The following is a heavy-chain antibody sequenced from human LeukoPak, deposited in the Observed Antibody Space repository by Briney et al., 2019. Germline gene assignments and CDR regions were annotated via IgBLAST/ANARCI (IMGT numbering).Heavy chain of an antibody. J-gene: IGHJ4*02. V-gene: IGHV1-46*01. CDR2: INPSDGST. D-gene: IGHD3-10*01. CDR1: GYTFTSYY. CDR3: ATAYGSGNYYHFDY. Sequence: ASVTVSCKASGYTFTSYYMHWVRQAPGQGLEWMGIINPSDGSTSYAQKFQGRVTMNRDTSTSTVYMELSSLRSEDTAVYYCATAYGSGNYYHFDYWGQGTLVTVSS.